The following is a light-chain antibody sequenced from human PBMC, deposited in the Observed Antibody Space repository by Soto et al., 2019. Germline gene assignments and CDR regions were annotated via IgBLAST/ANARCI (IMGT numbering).Light chain of an antibody. V-gene: IGKV1-39*01. CDR3: QQSYNIPFT. Sequence: DIQMTQSPSSLAASVGERVIITCRASQNIHSFLNWYQQKPGKAPQVLIYGGSALQSGVPSRFSGSGSGTDFTLTISSLQPEDFASYFCQQSYNIPFTFGPGTRVDI. CDR2: GGS. J-gene: IGKJ3*01. CDR1: QNIHSF.